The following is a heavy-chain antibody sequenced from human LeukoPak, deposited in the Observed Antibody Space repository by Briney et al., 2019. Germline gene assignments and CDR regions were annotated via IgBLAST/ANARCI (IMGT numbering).Heavy chain of an antibody. D-gene: IGHD2-21*02. CDR3: ARGTLRGRVTYYFDY. V-gene: IGHV4-4*07. CDR2: IYTGGST. CDR1: GGSISDYS. J-gene: IGHJ4*02. Sequence: PSETLSLTCTVSGGSISDYSWTWIRQPAGQGLEGIGRIYTGGSTNYNPSLKSRVTMSVDTSKNQFSLNLSSVTAADTAVCYCARGTLRGRVTYYFDYWGQGALVTVSS.